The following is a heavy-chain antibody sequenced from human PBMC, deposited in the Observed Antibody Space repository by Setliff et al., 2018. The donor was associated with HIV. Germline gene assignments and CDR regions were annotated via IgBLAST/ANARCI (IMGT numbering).Heavy chain of an antibody. Sequence: GGSLRLSCAASGFTFSIYAMHWVRQAPGKGLEWVAFISYDGSYEYYADSVKGRFTISRDNPKNTLYLQMNSLRAEDTAVYYCARDFADAVVGVVSFFDSWGQGTLVTVSS. CDR2: ISYDGSYE. CDR1: GFTFSIYA. CDR3: ARDFADAVVGVVSFFDS. D-gene: IGHD3-3*01. V-gene: IGHV3-30*04. J-gene: IGHJ4*02.